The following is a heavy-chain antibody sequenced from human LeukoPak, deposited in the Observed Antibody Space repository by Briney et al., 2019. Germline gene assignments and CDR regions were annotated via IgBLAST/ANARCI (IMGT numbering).Heavy chain of an antibody. CDR1: GYTFTGYY. CDR2: INPNSGGT. V-gene: IGHV1-2*02. CDR3: ARVDYGSGSYYNPKNWFDP. D-gene: IGHD3-10*01. Sequence: ASVKVSCKASGYTFTGYYMPWVRQAPGQGLEWMGWINPNSGGTNYAQKFQGRVTMTRDTSISTAYMELSRLRSDDTAVYYCARVDYGSGSYYNPKNWFDPWGQGTLVTVSS. J-gene: IGHJ5*02.